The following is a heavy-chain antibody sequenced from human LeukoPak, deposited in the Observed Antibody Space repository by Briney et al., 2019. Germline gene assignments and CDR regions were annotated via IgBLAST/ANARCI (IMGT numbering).Heavy chain of an antibody. V-gene: IGHV3-30*18. D-gene: IGHD5-12*01. CDR1: GFTFSNYG. CDR2: ISYDGSNK. CDR3: AKDRGRYEIDY. Sequence: GGSLRLSCAASGFTFSNYGMHWVRQAPGKGLEWVAVISYDGSNKYYADSVKGRFTISRDNSKNTLYLQMNSLRAEDTAVYYCAKDRGRYEIDYWGQGTLVTVSS. J-gene: IGHJ4*02.